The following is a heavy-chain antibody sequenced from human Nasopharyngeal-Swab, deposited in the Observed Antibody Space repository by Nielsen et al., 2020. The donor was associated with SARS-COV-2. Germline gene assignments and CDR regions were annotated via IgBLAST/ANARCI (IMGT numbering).Heavy chain of an antibody. CDR2: ISSSGSTI. CDR3: AGDEGARVLWFGELSTYYYYGMDV. V-gene: IGHV3-48*03. D-gene: IGHD3-10*01. Sequence: WIRQPPGKGLEWVSYISSSGSTIYYADSVKGRFTISRDNAKNSLYLQMNSLRAEDTAVYYCAGDEGARVLWFGELSTYYYYGMDVWGQGTTVTVPS. J-gene: IGHJ6*02.